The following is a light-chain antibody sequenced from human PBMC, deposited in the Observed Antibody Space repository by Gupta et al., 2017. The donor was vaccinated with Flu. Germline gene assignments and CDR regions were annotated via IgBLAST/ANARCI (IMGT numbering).Light chain of an antibody. CDR3: QSYDSSLSGWV. CDR1: SSNIGAGYD. V-gene: IGLV1-40*01. CDR2: DNN. J-gene: IGLJ3*02. Sequence: QSVLTQPPSVSGAPGQRVTISCTGSSSNIGAGYDVQWYQQLPGTAPKLLIYDNNNRPSGVPDRFSGSKSGTSASLAIXGXRAEDEXNYYCQSYDSSLSGWVFGAGTKLTVL.